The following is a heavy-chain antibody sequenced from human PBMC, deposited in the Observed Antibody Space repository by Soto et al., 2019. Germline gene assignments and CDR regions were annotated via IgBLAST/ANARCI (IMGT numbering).Heavy chain of an antibody. D-gene: IGHD3-16*01. CDR1: GFTFTRFA. Sequence: QAQLLQSGADVKKPGASVKVSCMTSGFTFTRFAVHWVRQAPGQRLEWMGYINAGNGYAKYSQNLQGRVTITRDTSASTAYMELDSPTSEDTAVYYCARDRFGRFDPWGQGTLVTVSS. J-gene: IGHJ5*02. CDR2: INAGNGYA. V-gene: IGHV1-3*01. CDR3: ARDRFGRFDP.